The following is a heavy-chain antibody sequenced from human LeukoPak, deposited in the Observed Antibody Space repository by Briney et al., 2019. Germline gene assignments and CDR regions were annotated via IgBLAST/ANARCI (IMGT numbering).Heavy chain of an antibody. Sequence: SETLSLTCTVSGGSISSYYWSWIRQPPGKGLEWIGYIYYSGSTNYNPSLKSRVTISVDTSKNQFSLKLSSVTAADTAVYYCARGALLAAAGDYWGQGTLVTVSS. CDR1: GGSISSYY. CDR3: ARGALLAAAGDY. D-gene: IGHD6-13*01. V-gene: IGHV4-59*08. CDR2: IYYSGST. J-gene: IGHJ4*02.